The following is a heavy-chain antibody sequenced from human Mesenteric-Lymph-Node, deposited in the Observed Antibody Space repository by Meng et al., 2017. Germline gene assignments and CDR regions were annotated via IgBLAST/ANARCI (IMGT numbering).Heavy chain of an antibody. V-gene: IGHV1-24*01. J-gene: IGHJ5*02. CDR3: ATVYCSSTSCYIGGNWFDP. CDR1: GYTLTELS. Sequence: ASVKVSCKVSGYTLTELSMHWVRQAPGKGLEWMGGFDPEDGETIYAQKFQGRVTMTEDTSTDTAYMELSSLRSEDTAVYYCATVYCSSTSCYIGGNWFDPWGQGTLVTVSS. CDR2: FDPEDGET. D-gene: IGHD2-2*02.